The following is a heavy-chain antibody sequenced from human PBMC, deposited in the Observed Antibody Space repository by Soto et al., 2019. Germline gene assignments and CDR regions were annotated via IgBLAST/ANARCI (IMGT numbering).Heavy chain of an antibody. Sequence: SVKVSCKASGGTFSSYTISWVRQAPGQGLEWMGRIIPILGIANYAQKFQGRVTITADKSTSTAYMELSSLRSEDTVVYYCARVGYGSSGYLSDYWGQGTLVTVSS. V-gene: IGHV1-69*02. D-gene: IGHD3-22*01. CDR2: IIPILGIA. CDR1: GGTFSSYT. CDR3: ARVGYGSSGYLSDY. J-gene: IGHJ4*02.